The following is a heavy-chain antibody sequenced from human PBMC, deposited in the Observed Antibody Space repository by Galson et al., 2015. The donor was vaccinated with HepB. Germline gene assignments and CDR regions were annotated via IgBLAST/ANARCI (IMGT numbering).Heavy chain of an antibody. CDR1: GYTFTSYY. CDR2: INPSGGST. V-gene: IGHV1-46*03. CDR3: ARAHLTYYYDSSGYYY. Sequence: SVKVSCKASGYTFTSYYMHWVRQAPGQGLEWMGIINPSGGSTSYAQKFQGRVTMTRDTSTSTVYMELSSLRSEDTAVYYCARAHLTYYYDSSGYYYWGQGTLVTVSS. D-gene: IGHD3-22*01. J-gene: IGHJ4*02.